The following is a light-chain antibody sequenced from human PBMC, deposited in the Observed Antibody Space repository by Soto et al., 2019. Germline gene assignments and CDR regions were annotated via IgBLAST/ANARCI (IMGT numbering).Light chain of an antibody. J-gene: IGLJ2*01. Sequence: QTVVTQEASLSVSPGGTVTLTCGLTSGSVSSRYYPSWYRQDPGHTPRTLIYSGDIRSSGVPDRFSGSILGSKAALTITRDQADDESVYYCGLYMKGDIRVFGGGTKLTVL. CDR1: SGSVSSRYY. CDR2: SGD. CDR3: GLYMKGDIRV. V-gene: IGLV8-61*01.